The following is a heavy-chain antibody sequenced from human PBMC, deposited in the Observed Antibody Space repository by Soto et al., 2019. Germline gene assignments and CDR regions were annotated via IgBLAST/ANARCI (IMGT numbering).Heavy chain of an antibody. Sequence: PSETLSLTCAVYGGSFSGYYCSWSRQPPGKGLEWIGEINHSGSTNYNPSLKSRVTISVDTSKNQFSLKLSSVTAADTAVYYCARGRLFEGCTNGVCQGSWFDPWGQGTLVTVSS. CDR3: ARGRLFEGCTNGVCQGSWFDP. D-gene: IGHD2-8*01. J-gene: IGHJ5*02. V-gene: IGHV4-34*01. CDR2: INHSGST. CDR1: GGSFSGYY.